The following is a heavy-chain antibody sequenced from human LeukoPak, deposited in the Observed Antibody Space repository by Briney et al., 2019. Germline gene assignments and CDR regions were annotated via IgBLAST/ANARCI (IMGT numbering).Heavy chain of an antibody. CDR3: ARAYGEYIDY. CDR1: GGSISSYY. Sequence: SETLSLTCTVSGGSISSYYWSWIRQPPGKGLEWIGYIYYSGSTNYNPSLKSRVTISVDTSKNQFSLKLSSVTAADTAVYHCARAYGEYIDYWGQGTLVTVSS. J-gene: IGHJ4*02. CDR2: IYYSGST. D-gene: IGHD4-17*01. V-gene: IGHV4-59*01.